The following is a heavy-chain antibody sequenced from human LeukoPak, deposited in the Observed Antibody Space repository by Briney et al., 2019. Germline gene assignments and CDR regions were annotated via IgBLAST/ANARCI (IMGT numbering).Heavy chain of an antibody. Sequence: GGSLRLSCAASGFIFSNYWMHWVRHAPGKGLVWVSRVNNDGSSTTYADSVKGRFTISRDNAKNTLYLQMNSLRAGDTAVYYCAKGGLRVTDYWGQGTLVTVSS. CDR3: AKGGLRVTDY. CDR1: GFIFSNYW. D-gene: IGHD5/OR15-5a*01. V-gene: IGHV3-74*03. CDR2: VNNDGSST. J-gene: IGHJ4*02.